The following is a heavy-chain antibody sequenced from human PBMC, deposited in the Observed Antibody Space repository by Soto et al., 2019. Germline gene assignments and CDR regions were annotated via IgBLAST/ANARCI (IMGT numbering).Heavy chain of an antibody. CDR1: GGTFSSYA. CDR2: IIPIFGTA. V-gene: IGHV1-69*01. D-gene: IGHD4-4*01. J-gene: IGHJ6*02. Sequence: QVQLVQSGAEVKKPGSSVKVSCKASGGTFSSYAISWVRQAPGQGLEWMGGIIPIFGTANYAQKFQGRVTITADESTSTGYMELSSLRSEDTAVYYCASALSHYRQGSYGMDVWGQGTTVTVSS. CDR3: ASALSHYRQGSYGMDV.